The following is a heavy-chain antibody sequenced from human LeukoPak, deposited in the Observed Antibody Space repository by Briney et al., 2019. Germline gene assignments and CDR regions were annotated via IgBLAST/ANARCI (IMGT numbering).Heavy chain of an antibody. D-gene: IGHD2-15*01. Sequence: GASLRISCKGSGSSFTSYWISWARQMPGKGLEWMGRIDPSDSYTNYSPSFQGHVTISADKSISTAYLQWSSLKASDTAMYYCARQVEDIVVVVAATPHYGMDVWGKGTTVTVSS. CDR2: IDPSDSYT. J-gene: IGHJ6*04. CDR1: GSSFTSYW. CDR3: ARQVEDIVVVVAATPHYGMDV. V-gene: IGHV5-10-1*01.